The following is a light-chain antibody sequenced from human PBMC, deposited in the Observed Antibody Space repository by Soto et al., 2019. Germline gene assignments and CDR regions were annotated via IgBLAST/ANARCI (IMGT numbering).Light chain of an antibody. CDR3: QQFGSSPGFT. Sequence: EIVLTQSPGTLSLSPGERATLSCRASQSINNRYLAWYQQKPGQAPRLLIYAASSRATGIPDRFSGSGSGTDFTLTISRLEPEDFAVYDCQQFGSSPGFTFGPGTKVVIK. CDR1: QSINNRY. V-gene: IGKV3-20*01. J-gene: IGKJ3*01. CDR2: AAS.